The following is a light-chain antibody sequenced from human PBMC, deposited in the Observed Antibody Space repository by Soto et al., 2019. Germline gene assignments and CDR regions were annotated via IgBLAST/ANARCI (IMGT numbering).Light chain of an antibody. Sequence: SLSTLSASVGDRVTITCRASQSISSWLAWYQQKPGKAPKLLIYDASSLESGVPSRFSGSGSGTEFTLTISSLQPDDFATYYCQQAYSFPITFGHRTRLEIK. J-gene: IGKJ5*01. CDR3: QQAYSFPIT. CDR2: DAS. V-gene: IGKV1-5*01. CDR1: QSISSW.